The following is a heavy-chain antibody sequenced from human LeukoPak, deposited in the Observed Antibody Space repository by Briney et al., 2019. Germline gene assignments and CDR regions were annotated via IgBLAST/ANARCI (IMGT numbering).Heavy chain of an antibody. D-gene: IGHD6-13*01. V-gene: IGHV7-4-1*02. CDR3: AKSGYSSSWYRNNWFDP. J-gene: IGHJ5*02. CDR2: INTNTGNP. Sequence: GASVKVSCKASGYTFTSYAMNWVRQAPGQGLEWMGWINTNTGNPTYAQGFTGRFVFSLDTSVSTAYLQISSLKAEDTAVYYCAKSGYSSSWYRNNWFDPWGQGTLVTVSS. CDR1: GYTFTSYA.